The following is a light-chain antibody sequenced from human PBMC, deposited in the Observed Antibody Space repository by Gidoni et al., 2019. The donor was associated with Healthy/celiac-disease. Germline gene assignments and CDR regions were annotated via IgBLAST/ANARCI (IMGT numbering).Light chain of an antibody. CDR1: QSVSSSY. V-gene: IGKV3-20*01. CDR3: QQYGSSPRT. J-gene: IGKJ1*01. Sequence: EIVLTQSPGTLSLSPGERATLSCRASQSVSSSYLAWYQQKPGQAPRLLIYGASSRATGIPDRFSGSGSGTDFTLTISRLDPEDFAVYYCQQYGSSPRTFXQXTKVXIK. CDR2: GAS.